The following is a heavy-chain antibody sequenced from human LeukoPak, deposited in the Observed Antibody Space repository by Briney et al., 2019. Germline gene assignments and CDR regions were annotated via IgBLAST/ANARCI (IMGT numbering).Heavy chain of an antibody. V-gene: IGHV1-69*04. Sequence: SVKVSCKASGYTFTSYGISWVRQAPGQGLEWMGRIIPILGIANYAQKFQGRVTITADKSTSTAYMELSSLRSEDTAVYYCAVRYSYGIYYFDYWGQGTLVTVSS. CDR3: AVRYSYGIYYFDY. D-gene: IGHD5-18*01. CDR1: GYTFTSYG. CDR2: IIPILGIA. J-gene: IGHJ4*02.